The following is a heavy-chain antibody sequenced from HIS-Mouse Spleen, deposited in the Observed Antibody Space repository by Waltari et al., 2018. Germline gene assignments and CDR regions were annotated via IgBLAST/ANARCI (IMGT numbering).Heavy chain of an antibody. J-gene: IGHJ2*01. V-gene: IGHV4-39*07. D-gene: IGHD6-13*01. CDR1: GGSISSSSYY. CDR2: IYYIGST. Sequence: QLQLQESGPGLVKPSETLSLTCTVSGGSISSSSYYWGWIRQPPGKGLEWIGSIYYIGSTYYNPSLKCRVTRSVDTSKNQFSLKLSSVTAADTAVYYCAREIPYSSSWYDWYFDLWGRGTLVTVSS. CDR3: AREIPYSSSWYDWYFDL.